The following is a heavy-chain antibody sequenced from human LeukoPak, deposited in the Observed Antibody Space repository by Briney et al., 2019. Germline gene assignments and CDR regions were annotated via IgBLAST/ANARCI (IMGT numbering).Heavy chain of an antibody. D-gene: IGHD3-10*01. J-gene: IGHJ4*02. V-gene: IGHV4-59*01. CDR1: GGSISRNY. Sequence: PSETLSLTCTVSGGSISRNYWSWIRQSPGKGLEWIGYLYSGASTIYNPSLKNRVSIPFDRSKNQFSLRLTSVSAADTAVYYCARRGSGSRRYFDYWGQGTLVTVSS. CDR3: ARRGSGSRRYFDY. CDR2: LYSGAST.